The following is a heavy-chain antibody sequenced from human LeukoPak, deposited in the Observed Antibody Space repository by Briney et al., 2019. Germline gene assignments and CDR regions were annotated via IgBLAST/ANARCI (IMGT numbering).Heavy chain of an antibody. V-gene: IGHV3-15*01. J-gene: IGHJ4*02. Sequence: GGSLRLSCVASGFTFSNAWMSWVRQAPGKGLEWVGRIKSKTDGGTTDYAAPVKGRFTVSRDDSKNTLYLQMNSLKTEDTAVYYCTTRRGCSSTSCYVFDYWGQGTLVTVSS. CDR3: TTRRGCSSTSCYVFDY. CDR1: GFTFSNAW. CDR2: IKSKTDGGTT. D-gene: IGHD2-2*01.